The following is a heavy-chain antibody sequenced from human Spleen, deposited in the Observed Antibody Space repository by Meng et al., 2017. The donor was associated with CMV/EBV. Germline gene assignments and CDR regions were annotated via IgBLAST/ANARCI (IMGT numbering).Heavy chain of an antibody. CDR2: LNLKSGDS. CDR3: ARAAGDLDY. J-gene: IGHJ4*02. V-gene: IGHV1-8*01. Sequence: KVSCKASGYTFTTYDISWVRQATGQGLEWVGWLNLKSGDSGSAQKFQGRVTMTRATSISTAYMELSGLTSEDTAMYYCARAAGDLDYWGQGTLVTVSS. D-gene: IGHD4-17*01. CDR1: GYTFTTYD.